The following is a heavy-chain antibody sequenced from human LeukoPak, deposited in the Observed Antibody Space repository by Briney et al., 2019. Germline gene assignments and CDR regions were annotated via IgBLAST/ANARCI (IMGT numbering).Heavy chain of an antibody. V-gene: IGHV4-4*07. CDR3: ARHVSSMVRGLMYFDY. CDR1: GGSISSYY. Sequence: SETLSLTCTVSGGSISSYYWSWIRQPAGKGLEWIGRIYTSGSTNYNPSLKSQVTMSVDTSKNQFSLKLNSVTAADTAVYYCARHVSSMVRGLMYFDYWGQGTLVTVSS. D-gene: IGHD3-10*01. CDR2: IYTSGST. J-gene: IGHJ4*02.